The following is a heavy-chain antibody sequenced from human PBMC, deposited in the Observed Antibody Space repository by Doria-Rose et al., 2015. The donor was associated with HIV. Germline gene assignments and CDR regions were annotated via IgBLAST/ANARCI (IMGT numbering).Heavy chain of an antibody. CDR1: GFSFESYA. CDR3: AKAPIIGPKYYFYMDV. J-gene: IGHJ6*03. CDR2: ISWDSGAK. V-gene: IGHV3-9*01. D-gene: IGHD3-3*01. Sequence: EVQLLESGGGLVQPGRSLRLSCVGSGFSFESYAMHWVRLAPGKGLEWVAGISWDSGAKVNADSVEGQFTIYRDNAKKSVYLEMRSLRPEDTAFYYCAKAPIIGPKYYFYMDVWGKGTSVTVSS.